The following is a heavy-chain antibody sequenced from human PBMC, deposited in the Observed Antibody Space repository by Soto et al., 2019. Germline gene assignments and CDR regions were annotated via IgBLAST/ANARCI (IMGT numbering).Heavy chain of an antibody. V-gene: IGHV1-69*02. J-gene: IGHJ6*02. CDR1: GGTFSSYT. Sequence: QVQLVQSGAEVKKPGSSVKVSCKASGGTFSSYTISWVRQAPGQGLEWMGRIIPILGIANYAQKFQGRVTITADKSTSTAYMELSSLRSEDTAVYYCAGGRTRRMVAPSGMDVWGQGTTVTVSS. CDR3: AGGRTRRMVAPSGMDV. CDR2: IIPILGIA. D-gene: IGHD2-15*01.